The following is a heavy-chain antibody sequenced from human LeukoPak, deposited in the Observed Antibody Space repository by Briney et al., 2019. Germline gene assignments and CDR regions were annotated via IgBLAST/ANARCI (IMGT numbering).Heavy chain of an antibody. CDR2: IGVTGDT. CDR1: GFTFSKDD. CDR3: IKEFCGSRAARVGGSYYDF. D-gene: IGHD1-26*01. Sequence: PGGSLRLSCAASGFTFSKDDFHWVRQAPGKGLEWVAAIGVTGDTYYADSVKGRFTISREDAANSLYLQMRSLGAGDTALYYCIKEFCGSRAARVGGSYYDFWGRGALVTVSS. J-gene: IGHJ2*01. V-gene: IGHV3-13*01.